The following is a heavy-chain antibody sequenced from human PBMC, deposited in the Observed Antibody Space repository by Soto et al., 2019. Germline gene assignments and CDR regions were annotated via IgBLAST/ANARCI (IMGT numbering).Heavy chain of an antibody. Sequence: ASVKVSCKASGYTFSSYYVTWVRQAPGQGPEWLGWISAYNGNTNYAREVQGRVTMTTDTSTSTAYMELRSLRSDDTAVYYCATSIQVWLYDMDVRGQGTKVTVSS. CDR2: ISAYNGNT. D-gene: IGHD3-16*01. CDR1: GYTFSSYY. J-gene: IGHJ6*02. CDR3: ATSIQVWLYDMDV. V-gene: IGHV1-18*01.